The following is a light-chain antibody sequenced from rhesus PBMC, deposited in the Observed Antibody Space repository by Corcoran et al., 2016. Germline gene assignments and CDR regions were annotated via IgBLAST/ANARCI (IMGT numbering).Light chain of an antibody. J-gene: IGKJ1*01. CDR1: QGISSW. CDR3: LQYNSGPWT. CDR2: KAS. V-gene: IGKV1-21*01. Sequence: DIQMTQSPSSLSASVGDKVTITCRASQGISSWIAWYQQKPGKAPKLLIYKASSLQRGVPSRFSGSGSGTDFTLTISSLQPEDFATYYCLQYNSGPWTFGQGTKVEIQ.